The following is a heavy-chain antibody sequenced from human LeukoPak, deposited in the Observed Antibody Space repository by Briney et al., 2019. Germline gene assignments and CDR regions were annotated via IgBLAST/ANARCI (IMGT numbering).Heavy chain of an antibody. CDR1: GFTFDDYA. CDR3: SKDNSGYHTVGLDY. V-gene: IGHV3-9*01. D-gene: IGHD3-22*01. CDR2: ISWNSGSI. J-gene: IGHJ4*02. Sequence: GRSLRLSCAASGFTFDDYAMHWVRQAPGKGLEWVSGISWNSGSIDYADSVKGRFTISRDNAKNSLYLQMNSLRAEDTALYYCSKDNSGYHTVGLDYWGQGTLVTVPS.